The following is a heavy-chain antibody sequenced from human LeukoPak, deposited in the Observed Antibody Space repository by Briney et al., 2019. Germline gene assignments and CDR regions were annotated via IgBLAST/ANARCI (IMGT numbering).Heavy chain of an antibody. D-gene: IGHD2-2*02. CDR1: GFTFSSYA. V-gene: IGHV3-23*01. CDR2: ISGSGGST. Sequence: QPGRSLRLSCAASGFTFSSYAMSWVRQAPGKGLEWVSAISGSGGSTYYADSVKGRFTISRDNSKNTLYLQMNSLRAEDTAVYYCAKGSRYCSSTSCYTAHYWGQGTLVTVSS. CDR3: AKGSRYCSSTSCYTAHY. J-gene: IGHJ4*02.